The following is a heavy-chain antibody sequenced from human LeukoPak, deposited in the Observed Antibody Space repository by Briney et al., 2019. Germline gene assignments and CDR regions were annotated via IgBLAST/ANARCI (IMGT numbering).Heavy chain of an antibody. J-gene: IGHJ4*02. CDR2: IWYDGSNK. CDR1: GFIFSTYG. D-gene: IGHD3-16*02. CDR3: ARDEVWGSFRYVDY. V-gene: IGHV3-33*01. Sequence: GGSLRLSCAASGFIFSTYGMHWVRQAPGKGLEWVAVIWYDGSNKYYGDSVKGRFTISRDNSRNTLYLQMNSLRAEDTAVYYCARDEVWGSFRYVDYWGQGTLVTVSS.